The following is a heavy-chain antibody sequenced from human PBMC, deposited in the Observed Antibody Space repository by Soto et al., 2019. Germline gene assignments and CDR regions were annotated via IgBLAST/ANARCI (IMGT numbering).Heavy chain of an antibody. V-gene: IGHV1-18*01. CDR3: ARGLEYDFWSGGHAFDI. J-gene: IGHJ3*02. D-gene: IGHD3-3*01. Sequence: ASVKVSCKASGYTFTSYGISWVRQAPGQGLEWMGWISAYNGNTNYAQKLQGRVTMTTDTSTSTAYMELRSLRSDDTAVYYCARGLEYDFWSGGHAFDIWGQGTMVTVSS. CDR2: ISAYNGNT. CDR1: GYTFTSYG.